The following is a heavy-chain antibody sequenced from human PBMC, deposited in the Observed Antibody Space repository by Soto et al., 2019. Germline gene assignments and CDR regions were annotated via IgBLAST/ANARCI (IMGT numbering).Heavy chain of an antibody. CDR2: ISASGGRT. V-gene: IGHV3-23*01. CDR1: GFTFTNYA. J-gene: IGHJ6*02. Sequence: EVQLLESGGGLVQPGGSLRLSCAASGFTFTNYAMSWVRQAPGKGLEWASTISASGGRTYHADSVKGQFTISRENSNNPLSMQMYRVKDEDTATYSCAKDMGGWGSYYIAGMDVRGQGTTVTVS. CDR3: AKDMGGWGSYYIAGMDV. D-gene: IGHD3-10*01.